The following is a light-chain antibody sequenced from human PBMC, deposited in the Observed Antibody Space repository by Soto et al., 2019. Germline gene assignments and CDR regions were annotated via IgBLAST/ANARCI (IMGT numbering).Light chain of an antibody. V-gene: IGLV2-14*01. CDR3: CSYTSGTYV. CDR1: STDVNGHNY. J-gene: IGLJ1*01. Sequence: QSALTQPASVSGSPGQSITISCTGTSTDVNGHNYVSWYQQHPGKAPKVIIYEVTNRHSGISHRFSGSKSGNTASLTISGLQAEDEADYYCCSYTSGTYVFGTGTKVTVL. CDR2: EVT.